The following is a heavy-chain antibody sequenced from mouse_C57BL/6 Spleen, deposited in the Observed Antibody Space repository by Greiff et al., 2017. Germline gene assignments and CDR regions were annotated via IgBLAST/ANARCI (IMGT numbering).Heavy chain of an antibody. Sequence: QVQLQQPGAELVRPGSSVKLSCKASGYTFTSYWMDWVKQRPGQGLEWIGNIYPSDSETNYNQKFKDKATLTVDKSSSTAYLQLSSLTSEDSAVYYCARGGYCSSYEGDVDYWGQGTTVTVSS. J-gene: IGHJ4*01. CDR1: GYTFTSYW. V-gene: IGHV1-61*01. D-gene: IGHD1-1*01. CDR2: IYPSDSET. CDR3: ARGGYCSSYEGDVDY.